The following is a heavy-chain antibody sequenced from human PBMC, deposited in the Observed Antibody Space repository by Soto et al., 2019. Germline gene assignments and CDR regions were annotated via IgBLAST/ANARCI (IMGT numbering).Heavy chain of an antibody. CDR2: ISSSGDRT. D-gene: IGHD1-7*01. V-gene: IGHV3-11*05. CDR1: GFTFSGYY. Sequence: QVQLVESGGGLVKPGGSLRLSCAASGFTFSGYYMSWIRQAPGKGLECISYISSSGDRTKYADSVKGRFTISRDNAKKSLYLQMNSLRAEDTAVYYCVSGTSYRFDNWGQGTLVTVSS. CDR3: VSGTSYRFDN. J-gene: IGHJ4*02.